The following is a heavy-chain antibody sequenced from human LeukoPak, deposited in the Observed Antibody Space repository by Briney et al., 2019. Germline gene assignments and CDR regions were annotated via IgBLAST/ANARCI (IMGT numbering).Heavy chain of an antibody. CDR1: GFTFNSYA. CDR3: SRYCSTTTCPGYYYGMDI. V-gene: IGHV3-23*01. CDR2: ISGSGGTT. D-gene: IGHD2-2*01. Sequence: GGSLRLSCAASGFTFNSYAMSWVRQAPGKGLECVSVISGSGGTTYYAESVKGRFTISRDNSKNTLYLQINSLRAEDTAVYYCSRYCSTTTCPGYYYGMDIWGQGTPVTVSS. J-gene: IGHJ6*02.